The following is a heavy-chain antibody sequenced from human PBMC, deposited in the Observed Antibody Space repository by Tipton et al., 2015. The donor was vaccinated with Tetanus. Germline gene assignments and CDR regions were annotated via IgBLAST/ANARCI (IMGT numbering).Heavy chain of an antibody. CDR2: IYYSGST. J-gene: IGHJ3*02. V-gene: IGHV4-31*03. CDR1: GGSISSGGYY. CDR3: ARDAGTVEPEGAFDI. Sequence: TLSLTCTVSGGSISSGGYYWSWIRQHPGKGPEWIGYIYYSGSTYYNPSLKSRVTISVDTSKNQFSLKLSSVTAADTAVYYCARDAGTVEPEGAFDIWGQGTMVTVSS. D-gene: IGHD4-23*01.